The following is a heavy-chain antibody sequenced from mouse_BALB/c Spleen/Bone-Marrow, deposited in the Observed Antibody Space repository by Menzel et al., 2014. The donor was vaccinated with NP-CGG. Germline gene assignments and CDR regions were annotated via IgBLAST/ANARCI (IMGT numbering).Heavy chain of an antibody. Sequence: LQQSGSDLVRPGASVKLSCKASGYTFTSYWIHWMKQRPGQGLEWIGNIYPGSGSTNYDEYFKSKATLTVDTSSSTANMQLSNLTSGDSAVYYYTRGGRPPFAYWGQGTLVTVSA. CDR1: GYTFTSYW. V-gene: IGHV1S22*01. CDR3: TRGGRPPFAY. CDR2: IYPGSGST. D-gene: IGHD2-12*01. J-gene: IGHJ3*01.